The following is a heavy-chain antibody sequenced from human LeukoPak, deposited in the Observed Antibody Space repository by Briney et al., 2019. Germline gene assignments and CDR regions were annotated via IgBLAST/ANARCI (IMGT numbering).Heavy chain of an antibody. V-gene: IGHV4-34*01. CDR2: INHSGST. Sequence: KTSETLSLTCAVYGGSFSGYYWSWIRQPPGKGLEWIGEINHSGSTNYNPSLKSRVTISVDTSKNQFSLKLSSVTAADTAVYYCARGPTAVAAIGYWGQGTLVTVSS. D-gene: IGHD6-19*01. CDR3: ARGPTAVAAIGY. J-gene: IGHJ4*02. CDR1: GGSFSGYY.